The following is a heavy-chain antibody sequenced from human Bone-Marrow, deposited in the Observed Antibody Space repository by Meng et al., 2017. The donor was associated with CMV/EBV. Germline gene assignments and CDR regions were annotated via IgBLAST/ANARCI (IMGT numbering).Heavy chain of an antibody. Sequence: GESLKISCAASGFTFSSYAMSWVRQAPGKGLEWVSAISGSGGSTYYADSVKGRFTISRDNSKNTLYLQMNSLRAEDTAVYYCAKEYSSSSGLDYFDYWGQGTLVTVS. V-gene: IGHV3-23*01. CDR3: AKEYSSSSGLDYFDY. CDR2: ISGSGGST. D-gene: IGHD6-6*01. J-gene: IGHJ4*02. CDR1: GFTFSSYA.